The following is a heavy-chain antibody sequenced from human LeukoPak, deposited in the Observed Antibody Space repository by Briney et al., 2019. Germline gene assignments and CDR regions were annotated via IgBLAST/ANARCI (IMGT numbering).Heavy chain of an antibody. D-gene: IGHD2-15*01. CDR2: ISSSSSTI. Sequence: GGSLRLSCAASGFTFSSYSMNWARQAPGKGLEWVSYISSSSSTIYYADSVKGRFTISRDNAKNSLYLQMNSLRAEDTAVYYCARDRLGYCSGGSCFFDYWGQGTLVTVSS. CDR1: GFTFSSYS. J-gene: IGHJ4*02. CDR3: ARDRLGYCSGGSCFFDY. V-gene: IGHV3-48*01.